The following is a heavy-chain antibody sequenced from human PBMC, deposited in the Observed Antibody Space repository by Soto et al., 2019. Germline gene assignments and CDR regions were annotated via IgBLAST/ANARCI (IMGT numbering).Heavy chain of an antibody. V-gene: IGHV3-66*01. CDR2: IDIGGNT. CDR3: ARGRGSTGYLGREHYFDY. J-gene: IGHJ4*02. D-gene: IGHD2-2*01. Sequence: EVQVVESGGGLVQPGGSLRLSCAASGFSVTNNYMNSVRQAPGKGLEWVSIIDIGGNTYYADSVKDRFTISRDNSRNTLYLHMDSLRAEDTAVYYCARGRGSTGYLGREHYFDYWGQGTLVTVS. CDR1: GFSVTNNY.